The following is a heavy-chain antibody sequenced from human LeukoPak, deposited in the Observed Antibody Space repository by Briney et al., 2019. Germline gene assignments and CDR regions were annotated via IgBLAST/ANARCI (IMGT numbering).Heavy chain of an antibody. CDR2: IYSGGST. J-gene: IGHJ3*02. V-gene: IGHV3-53*01. D-gene: IGHD2-2*01. CDR3: ARVGVVPAAIPDGFDI. CDR1: GFTVSSNY. Sequence: PGGSLRLSCAASGFTVSSNYMSWVRQAPGKGLERVSVIYSGGSTYYADSVKGRFTISRDNSKNTLYLQMNSLTAEDTAVYYCARVGVVPAAIPDGFDIWGQGTMATVSS.